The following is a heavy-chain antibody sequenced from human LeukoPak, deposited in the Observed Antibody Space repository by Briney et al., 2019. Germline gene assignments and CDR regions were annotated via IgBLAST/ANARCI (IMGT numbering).Heavy chain of an antibody. J-gene: IGHJ6*02. CDR1: GYTFTSYD. V-gene: IGHV1-8*01. CDR2: MRPNGGYT. CDR3: ARGVDNGVDV. Sequence: ASVKVSCKASGYTFTSYDINWVRQATGQGPEWMGWMRPNGGYTGYAQKFEGRVTMTRNTSISTAYMELSNLTSEDTAVYYCARGVDNGVDVWGQGTTVTVS. D-gene: IGHD5-24*01.